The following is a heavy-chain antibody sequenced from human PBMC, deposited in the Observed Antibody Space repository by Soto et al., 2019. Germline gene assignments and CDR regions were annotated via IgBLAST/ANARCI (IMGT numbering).Heavy chain of an antibody. J-gene: IGHJ4*02. CDR1: GGSISDSSYF. CDR3: ARRGVSSYYSNY. V-gene: IGHV4-39*01. CDR2: IYYSGST. Sequence: SETLSLTCTVSGGSISDSSYFWDWIRQPPGKGLEWIGNIYYSGSTYYNLSLKSRVTISVDTSKNQFSLELSSVTAADTAVYYCARRGVSSYYSNYWGLGTLVTVSS. D-gene: IGHD2-15*01.